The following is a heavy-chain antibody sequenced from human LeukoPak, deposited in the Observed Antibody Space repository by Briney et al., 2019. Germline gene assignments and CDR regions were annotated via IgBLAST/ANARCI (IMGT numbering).Heavy chain of an antibody. V-gene: IGHV3-48*01. J-gene: IGHJ3*02. CDR3: ARDYQYAFDI. Sequence: PGGSLRLSCAASGFTFSSYSMNWVRQAPGKGLEWVSYIGIGSTTIYYADSVKCRFTISRDNAKNSLYLQMNSLRAEDTAVYYCARDYQYAFDIWGQGTIVTVSS. CDR1: GFTFSSYS. D-gene: IGHD3-16*02. CDR2: IGIGSTTI.